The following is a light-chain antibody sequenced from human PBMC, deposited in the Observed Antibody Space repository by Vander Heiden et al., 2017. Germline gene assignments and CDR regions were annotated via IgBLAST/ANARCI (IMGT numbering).Light chain of an antibody. V-gene: IGLV2-23*02. CDR2: EVS. CDR3: CSYAGSSTVV. CDR1: SSDVGSYNL. Sequence: QSALTQPASVSGSPGQSITISCTGTSSDVGSYNLVSWYQQHPGKALKRMIYEVSKRPSGVSNRFSGSKSGNTASLTISGLQAEDEADYYCCSYAGSSTVVFGGGTKLTVL. J-gene: IGLJ3*02.